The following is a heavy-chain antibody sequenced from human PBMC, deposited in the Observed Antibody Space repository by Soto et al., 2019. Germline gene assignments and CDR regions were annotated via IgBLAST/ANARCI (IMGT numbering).Heavy chain of an antibody. V-gene: IGHV4-34*01. CDR1: GGSFSGYY. D-gene: IGHD6-6*01. Sequence: PSETLSLTCAVYGGSFSGYYWSWIRQPPGKGLEWIGEINHSGSTNYNPSLKSRVTISVDTSKNQFSLKLSSVTAADTAVYYCARVIFSSSSLGLRYCYYGMDVWGQGTTVTVSS. J-gene: IGHJ6*02. CDR3: ARVIFSSSSLGLRYCYYGMDV. CDR2: INHSGST.